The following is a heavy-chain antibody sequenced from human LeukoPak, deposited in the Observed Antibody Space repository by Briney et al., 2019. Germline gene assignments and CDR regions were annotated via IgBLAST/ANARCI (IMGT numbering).Heavy chain of an antibody. CDR2: IYYSGST. CDR1: GGSISSGGYY. D-gene: IGHD1-26*01. V-gene: IGHV4-31*03. Sequence: PSQTLSLTCTVSGGSISSGGYYWSWIRQHPGKGLEWIGYIYYSGSTHYNPSLKSRVTISIDASKNQFSLRLSSVTAADTAVYYCARGLKRWEFDYWGQGALVTVSS. CDR3: ARGLKRWEFDY. J-gene: IGHJ4*02.